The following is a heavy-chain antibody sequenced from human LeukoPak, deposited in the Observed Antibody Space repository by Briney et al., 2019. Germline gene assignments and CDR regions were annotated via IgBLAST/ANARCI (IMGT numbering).Heavy chain of an antibody. CDR2: INPSSGST. D-gene: IGHD3-10*01. V-gene: IGHV1-46*01. J-gene: IGHJ4*02. Sequence: ASVKVSCKVSGYTLTELSMHWVRQAPGQGLEWMGIINPSSGSTNYAQKFQGRVTMTRDTSTSTVYVELRSLRSEDTAVYYCARAEDYYGSGSYYFDYWGQGTLVTVSS. CDR3: ARAEDYYGSGSYYFDY. CDR1: GYTLTELS.